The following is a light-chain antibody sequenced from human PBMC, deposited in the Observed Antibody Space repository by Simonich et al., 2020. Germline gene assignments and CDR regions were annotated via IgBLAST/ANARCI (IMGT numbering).Light chain of an antibody. J-gene: IGLJ2*01. CDR2: VDN. V-gene: IGLV6-57*03. CDR1: SGSIASNY. CDR3: QSYDSSNHRGV. Sequence: NFMLTQPHSVSESPGKTVTISCTRSSGSIASNYVQWYQQRPGSAPTTGIYVDNQRPAGVPDLFSGSIDSSSNSASLTISGLKTEDEADYYCQSYDSSNHRGVFGGGTKLTVL.